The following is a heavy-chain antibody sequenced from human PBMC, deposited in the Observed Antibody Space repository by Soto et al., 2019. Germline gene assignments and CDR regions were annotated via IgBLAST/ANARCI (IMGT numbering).Heavy chain of an antibody. J-gene: IGHJ4*02. CDR2: IILPFGTA. Sequence: QVRLVQSGAEVKKPGSSVKVSCKASGGTFSNYAISWVRQAPGQGPEWMGGIILPFGTANYAQKFQDRVTITADETMTTTYLERRGLRSEDTAVYYCARGPDYEGCFDYWGQGTLVTVSS. CDR1: GGTFSNYA. D-gene: IGHD4-17*01. V-gene: IGHV1-69*12. CDR3: ARGPDYEGCFDY.